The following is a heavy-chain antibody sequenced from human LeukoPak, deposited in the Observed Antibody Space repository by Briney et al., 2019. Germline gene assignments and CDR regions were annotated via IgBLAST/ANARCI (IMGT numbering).Heavy chain of an antibody. CDR1: GFTFSDYY. J-gene: IGHJ1*01. CDR3: ARAQDYYDIKACFQH. Sequence: GSLRLSCAASGFTFSDYYMSWIRQAPGKGLEWIGSIDYSGSTYYNPSLKSRVTISVDTSKNQFSLKLSSVTAADTAVYYCARAQDYYDIKACFQHWGQGTLVTVSS. D-gene: IGHD3-22*01. V-gene: IGHV4-38-2*01. CDR2: IDYSGST.